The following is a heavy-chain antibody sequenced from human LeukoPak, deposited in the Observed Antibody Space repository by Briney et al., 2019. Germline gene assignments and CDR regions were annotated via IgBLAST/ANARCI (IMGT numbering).Heavy chain of an antibody. CDR1: GFIFSGYA. Sequence: GGSLRLSCAASGAASGFIFSGYAMHWVRQAPGKGLEWVAIISYDGGNEYYAGSVRGRFIISRDNSRDTIYLQMSSLRVEDTAVYYCASGYDFWSGYPPAQYSMDVWGQGTTVTVS. D-gene: IGHD3-3*01. V-gene: IGHV3-30-3*01. CDR2: ISYDGGNE. CDR3: ASGYDFWSGYPPAQYSMDV. J-gene: IGHJ6*02.